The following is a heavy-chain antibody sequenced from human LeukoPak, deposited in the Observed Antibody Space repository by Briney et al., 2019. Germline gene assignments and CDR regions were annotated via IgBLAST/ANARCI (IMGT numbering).Heavy chain of an antibody. D-gene: IGHD3-22*01. CDR1: GFTFSNYW. J-gene: IGHJ3*02. CDR3: ARTHGIVHYYYDSSGYYELGAFDI. Sequence: GGSLRLSCTASGFTFSNYWMHWVRQAPGKGLVWVSRINSDGSTTNYADSVKGRFTISRDNTRNTLYLQMNSLRAEDTAVYYCARTHGIVHYYYDSSGYYELGAFDIWGQGTMVTVSS. CDR2: INSDGSTT. V-gene: IGHV3-74*01.